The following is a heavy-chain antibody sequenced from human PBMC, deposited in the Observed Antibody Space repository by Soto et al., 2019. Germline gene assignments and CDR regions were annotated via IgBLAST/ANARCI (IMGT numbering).Heavy chain of an antibody. CDR2: IRSNIDGATT. V-gene: IGHV3-15*01. D-gene: IGHD3-16*01. Sequence: EVLLVESGGGLVKPGGSLRLSCAASGFAFKYARMTWVRQAPGKGLEWVGHIRSNIDGATTAYAAPVKGRFTISRDESKNTEDLQMNSLITEDTAVYYCTTDWGSGTHYARAFDVWGQGTMVTVSS. CDR3: TTDWGSGTHYARAFDV. CDR1: GFAFKYAR. J-gene: IGHJ3*01.